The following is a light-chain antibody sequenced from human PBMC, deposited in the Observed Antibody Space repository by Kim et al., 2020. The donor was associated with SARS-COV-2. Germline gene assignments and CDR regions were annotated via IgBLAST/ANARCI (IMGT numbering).Light chain of an antibody. J-gene: IGLJ1*01. CDR1: SSDVGGYNY. CDR2: DVF. Sequence: QSALTQPASVSGSPGQSITISCTGTSSDVGGYNYVSWYQQYPGRAPTLMIYDVFKRPSGVSNRFSGSKSGNTASLTISGLQAEDEADYYCTSYRSSGYVFGTGTKVTVL. V-gene: IGLV2-14*03. CDR3: TSYRSSGYV.